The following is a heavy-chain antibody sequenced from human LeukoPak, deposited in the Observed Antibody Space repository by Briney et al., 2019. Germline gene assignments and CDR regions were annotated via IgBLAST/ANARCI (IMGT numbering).Heavy chain of an antibody. D-gene: IGHD4-23*01. CDR3: ESEGWQVLDY. V-gene: IGHV3-74*01. CDR2: IYSDGSAT. J-gene: IGHJ4*02. Sequence: GGSLRLSCAASGFTFSSYWMHWVRQAPGKGLVWVSRIYSDGSATNYADSVKGRFTISRDNAKNTLYLQMNNLRVEDTAVYYWESEGWQVLDYWGKGTWSPSPQ. CDR1: GFTFSSYW.